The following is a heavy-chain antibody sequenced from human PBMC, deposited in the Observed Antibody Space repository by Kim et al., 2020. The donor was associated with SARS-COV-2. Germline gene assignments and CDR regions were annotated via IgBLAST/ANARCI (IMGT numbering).Heavy chain of an antibody. CDR2: ISYDGSNK. CDR3: ARDLGDYSEQTPDY. D-gene: IGHD4-17*01. V-gene: IGHV3-30-3*01. Sequence: GGSLRLSCAASGFTFSSYAMHWVRQAPGKGLEWVAVISYDGSNKYYADSVKGRFTISRDNSKNTLYLEMNSLRAEDTAVYYCARDLGDYSEQTPDYWGQGTLVTVSS. CDR1: GFTFSSYA. J-gene: IGHJ4*02.